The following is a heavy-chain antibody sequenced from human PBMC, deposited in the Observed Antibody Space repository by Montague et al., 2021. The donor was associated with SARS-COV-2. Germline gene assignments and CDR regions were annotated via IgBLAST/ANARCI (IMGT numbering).Heavy chain of an antibody. D-gene: IGHD4-17*01. Sequence: SETLSLTCDVSGGSISSSSCYWGWIRQPPGKGLEWIGSIYYSGSTYYNPSLKSRVTMSVDSSKNQFSLKLRSVTAADTAVYYCARLVWAMSVWRYGDYVDYWGQGTLVTVSS. CDR3: ARLVWAMSVWRYGDYVDY. CDR1: GGSISSSSCY. V-gene: IGHV4-39*01. J-gene: IGHJ4*02. CDR2: IYYSGST.